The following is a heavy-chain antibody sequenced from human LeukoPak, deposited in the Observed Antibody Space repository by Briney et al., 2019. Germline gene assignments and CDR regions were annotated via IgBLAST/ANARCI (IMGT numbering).Heavy chain of an antibody. V-gene: IGHV3-7*01. CDR3: ARDMRAAGANRCYYYGMDA. Sequence: PGGTLSPSSAASGFTFTSYWISCVREAPGKGLEWVANIKQDVREKYYADSVKGGFTISRDNAKNSPYLHMNSLRAEDTAVYYCARDMRAAGANRCYYYGMDAWGQGTTVTVSS. J-gene: IGHJ6*02. CDR1: GFTFTSYW. D-gene: IGHD6-13*01. CDR2: IKQDVREK.